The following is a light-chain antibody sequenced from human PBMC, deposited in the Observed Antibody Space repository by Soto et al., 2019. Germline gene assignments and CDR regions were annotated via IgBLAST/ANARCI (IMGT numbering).Light chain of an antibody. V-gene: IGKV1-39*01. CDR3: QQSSSTPET. CDR2: AAS. CDR1: QSIGNN. J-gene: IGKJ1*01. Sequence: DIQMTQSPSSLSTSVGDRVTITCRPSQSIGNNLNWYQQKPGKAPKLLIYAASSLQSGVPSRFSGSGSGTDFTLTISSLQPEDFATYYCQQSSSTPETFDQGTKVEIK.